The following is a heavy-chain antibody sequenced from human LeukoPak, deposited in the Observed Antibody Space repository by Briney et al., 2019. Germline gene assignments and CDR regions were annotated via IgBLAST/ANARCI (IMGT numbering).Heavy chain of an antibody. CDR3: ARLTSPGAFDI. Sequence: GGALRLSCAAYGFTFNTYAIHWVGQAPGKGLEDVSGISSTGGSTYYANSVKGRFTISRDNSKNTLYLQMGSLRAEDMAVYYCARLTSPGAFDIWGQGTMVTVSS. V-gene: IGHV3-64*01. CDR2: ISSTGGST. D-gene: IGHD3-16*01. CDR1: GFTFNTYA. J-gene: IGHJ3*02.